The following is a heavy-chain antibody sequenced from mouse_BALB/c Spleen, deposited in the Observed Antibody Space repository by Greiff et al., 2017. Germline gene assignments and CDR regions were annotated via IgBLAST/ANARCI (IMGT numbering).Heavy chain of an antibody. V-gene: IGHV2-6-7*01. CDR2: IWGDGST. CDR3: ARGGIPYYYAMDY. J-gene: IGHJ4*01. CDR1: GFSLTGYG. Sequence: VKRVESGPGLVAPSQSLSITCTVSGFSLTGYGVNWVRQPPGKGLEWLGMIWGDGSTDYNSALKSRLSISKDNSKSQVFLKMNSLQTDDTARYYCARGGIPYYYAMDYWGQGTSVTVSS.